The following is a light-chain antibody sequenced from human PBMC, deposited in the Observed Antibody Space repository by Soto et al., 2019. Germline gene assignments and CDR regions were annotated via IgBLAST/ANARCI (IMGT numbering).Light chain of an antibody. CDR1: SSDVGGYNY. J-gene: IGLJ1*01. CDR2: DVS. CDR3: TSYTRSSTGV. V-gene: IGLV2-14*01. Sequence: QSALTQPASVSGSPGQSITISCTGTSSDVGGYNYVSWYQQHPGKAPKLMIYDVSNRPSGVPNRFSGSKSGNTASLTISRLPAEDEADYYCTSYTRSSTGVFGPGTKFTVL.